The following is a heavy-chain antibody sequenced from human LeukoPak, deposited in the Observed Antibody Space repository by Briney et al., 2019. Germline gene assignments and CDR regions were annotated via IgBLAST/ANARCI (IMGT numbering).Heavy chain of an antibody. CDR1: GYTFTGYY. CDR2: INPNSGGT. D-gene: IGHD3-22*01. CDR3: ARDPDGSGYYVTDY. Sequence: ASVKVSCKASGYTFTGYYMHWVRQAPGQGLEWMGWINPNSGGTNYAQKFQGRVTMTRDTSISTAYMELSRLRSDDTAVYYCARDPDGSGYYVTDYWGQGTLVTVSS. V-gene: IGHV1-2*02. J-gene: IGHJ4*02.